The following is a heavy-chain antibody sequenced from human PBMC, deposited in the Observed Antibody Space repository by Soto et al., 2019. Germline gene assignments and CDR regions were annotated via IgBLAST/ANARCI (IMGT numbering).Heavy chain of an antibody. V-gene: IGHV3-23*01. Sequence: GGSLRLSCAVSGFTFATYAMNWVRQAPGKGLEWVAGISGSGSSTYYADSVKGRFTISRDNSKNTLYLQMNSLRAEDTAVYYCAKARVTGTFLFDYWGQGTLVTVSS. J-gene: IGHJ4*02. CDR3: AKARVTGTFLFDY. CDR2: ISGSGSST. D-gene: IGHD1-7*01. CDR1: GFTFATYA.